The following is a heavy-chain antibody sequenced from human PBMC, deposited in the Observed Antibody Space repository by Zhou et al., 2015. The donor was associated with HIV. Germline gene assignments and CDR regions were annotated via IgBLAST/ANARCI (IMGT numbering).Heavy chain of an antibody. V-gene: IGHV1-69*09. CDR2: IIPMYEIT. Sequence: QVQLVQSGAEVKKPGSSVKVSCKASGGTFSSYAISWVRQAPGQGLQWMGKIIPMYEITDYAQEFRGRLTITADRSTSAAYMELSSLKSEDAAVYYCTRSSGNYDYAFDIWGQGTKVIVAS. CDR3: TRSSGNYDYAFDI. D-gene: IGHD3-22*01. J-gene: IGHJ3*02. CDR1: GGTFSSYA.